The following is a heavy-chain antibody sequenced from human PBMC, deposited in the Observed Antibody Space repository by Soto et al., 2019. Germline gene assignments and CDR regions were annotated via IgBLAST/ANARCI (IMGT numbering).Heavy chain of an antibody. CDR3: AKDRAHSTLLTASVDS. V-gene: IGHV3-23*01. CDR2: ISGSGDKT. Sequence: GGSLRLSCSTSGFLFNNYSMSLVRPAPGKGLEWVSGISGSGDKTYYADSVTGRFIISRGNSESTLFLQMNSLRAEDTALYYCAKDRAHSTLLTASVDSWGQGTLVTVSS. CDR1: GFLFNNYS. D-gene: IGHD5-18*01. J-gene: IGHJ5*01.